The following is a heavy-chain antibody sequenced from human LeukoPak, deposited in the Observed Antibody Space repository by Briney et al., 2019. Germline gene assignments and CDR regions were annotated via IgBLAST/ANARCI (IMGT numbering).Heavy chain of an antibody. Sequence: GGSLRLSCAASGFTFSSYAMHWVRQAPGKGLEWVAVISYDGSNKYYADSVKGRFTISRDNSKNTLYLQMNSLRAEDTAVYYCAKSWIGSSGWYDYWGQGTLVTVSS. V-gene: IGHV3-30-3*02. CDR1: GFTFSSYA. CDR2: ISYDGSNK. D-gene: IGHD6-19*01. CDR3: AKSWIGSSGWYDY. J-gene: IGHJ4*02.